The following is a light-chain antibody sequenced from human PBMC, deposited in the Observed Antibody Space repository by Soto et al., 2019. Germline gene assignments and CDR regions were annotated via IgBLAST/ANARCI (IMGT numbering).Light chain of an antibody. CDR2: DTS. V-gene: IGKV3-20*01. CDR3: QQYCSSPGT. Sequence: EIVLTQSPGTVSLSPGERATLSCRASQSVRANYSAWYQQKPGQAPSLLIFDTSRRATGIPDRLTGSGAGTDFALTICRVEPQDIAVYFCQQYCSSPGTFGQGTKVDSK. CDR1: QSVRANY. J-gene: IGKJ1*01.